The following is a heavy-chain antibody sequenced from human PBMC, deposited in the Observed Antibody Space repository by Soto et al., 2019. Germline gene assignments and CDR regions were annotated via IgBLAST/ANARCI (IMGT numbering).Heavy chain of an antibody. V-gene: IGHV1-8*01. Sequence: GASMKVSCKTSGYAFTSYDINWVRQATGQGLEWMGWMNPISGNSGSAQKFQGRVTMTRNTFTNTAYMELSSLRSEDTAVYYCAGGQEYHDSSGYNDYWGQGTLVTVSS. CDR1: GYAFTSYD. CDR3: AGGQEYHDSSGYNDY. J-gene: IGHJ4*02. D-gene: IGHD3-22*01. CDR2: MNPISGNS.